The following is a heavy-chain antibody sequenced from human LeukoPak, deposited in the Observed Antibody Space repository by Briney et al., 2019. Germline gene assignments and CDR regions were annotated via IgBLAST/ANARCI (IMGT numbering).Heavy chain of an antibody. D-gene: IGHD2-2*01. CDR2: ISYDGSNK. J-gene: IGHJ4*02. CDR3: ARAQIPAAIPYYFDY. V-gene: IGHV3-30-3*01. Sequence: GGSLRLSCAASGFTFSSYAMHWVRQAPGKGLEWVAVISYDGSNKYYADSVKGRFTISRDNSKNTLYLQMNSLRAEDTAVYYCARAQIPAAIPYYFDYRGQGTLVTVSS. CDR1: GFTFSSYA.